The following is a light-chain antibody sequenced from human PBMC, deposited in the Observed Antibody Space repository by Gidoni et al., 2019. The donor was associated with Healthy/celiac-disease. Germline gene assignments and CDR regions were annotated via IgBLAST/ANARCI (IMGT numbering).Light chain of an antibody. V-gene: IGKV3-15*01. CDR3: KQYNNWRIT. Sequence: EILLTQSPATLSVSPGERATLSCRDSQSVSSNLAWYQQTPGQAPRLLIYGASTRATGIPARFSGSGSGTEFTLTISSLQAEDVAVYYCKQYNNWRITFGQGTKVDIK. CDR1: QSVSSN. CDR2: GAS. J-gene: IGKJ3*01.